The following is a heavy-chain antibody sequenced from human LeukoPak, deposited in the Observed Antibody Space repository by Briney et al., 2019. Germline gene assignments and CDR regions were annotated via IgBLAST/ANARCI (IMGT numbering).Heavy chain of an antibody. D-gene: IGHD1-26*01. J-gene: IGHJ6*03. Sequence: ASVKVSCKASGYTFTSYGISWVRQAPGQGLEWMGWISAYNGNTNYAQKLQGRVTMTTDTSTSTAYMELRSLRSDDTAVYYCARARGIVGATTFRYYYMDVWGKGTTVTVSS. V-gene: IGHV1-18*01. CDR3: ARARGIVGATTFRYYYMDV. CDR2: ISAYNGNT. CDR1: GYTFTSYG.